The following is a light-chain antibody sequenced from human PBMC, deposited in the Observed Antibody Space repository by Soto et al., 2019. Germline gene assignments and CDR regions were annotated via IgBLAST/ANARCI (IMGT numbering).Light chain of an antibody. Sequence: EIVLTQSPATLSLSPGERATLSCRASQSVGSALAWYQQTPGQAPRLLIYTASKRATGIPARFSGSGSGTDFTLTISSLEPEDFEVYYCQHHYNLPLTFGGGTKVEIK. J-gene: IGKJ4*01. CDR2: TAS. CDR1: QSVGSA. CDR3: QHHYNLPLT. V-gene: IGKV3-11*01.